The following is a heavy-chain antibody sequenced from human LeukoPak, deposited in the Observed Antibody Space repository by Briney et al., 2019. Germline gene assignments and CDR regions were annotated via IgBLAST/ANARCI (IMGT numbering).Heavy chain of an antibody. D-gene: IGHD2-2*01. CDR3: ARYCTSTTCILRGFDY. Sequence: PSETLSLTCSVSGYSFTSGHYWGWIRQPPGKGLEWIANIYHTGSAHYIPSLKSRVTISVDTSKNQFSLKLSSVTAADTAVYYCARYCTSTTCILRGFDYWGQGTLVTVSS. CDR1: GYSFTSGHY. V-gene: IGHV4-38-2*01. CDR2: IYHTGSA. J-gene: IGHJ4*02.